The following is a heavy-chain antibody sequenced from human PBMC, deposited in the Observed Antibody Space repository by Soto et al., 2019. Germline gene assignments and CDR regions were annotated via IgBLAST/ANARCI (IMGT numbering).Heavy chain of an antibody. CDR2: ISAYNGNT. Sequence: ASVKVSCKASGYTFTSYGISWVRQATGQGLEWMGWISAYNGNTNYAQKLQGRVTMTTDTSTSTAYMELRSLRSDDTAVYYCARVPVMITFGGVIAVNWFDPWGQGTLVTVSS. D-gene: IGHD3-16*02. J-gene: IGHJ5*02. CDR1: GYTFTSYG. V-gene: IGHV1-18*01. CDR3: ARVPVMITFGGVIAVNWFDP.